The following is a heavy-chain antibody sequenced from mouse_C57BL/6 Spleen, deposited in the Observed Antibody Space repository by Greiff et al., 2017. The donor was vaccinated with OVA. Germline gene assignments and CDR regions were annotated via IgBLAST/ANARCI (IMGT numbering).Heavy chain of an antibody. CDR1: GFTFTDYY. J-gene: IGHJ4*01. V-gene: IGHV7-3*01. Sequence: EVKVEESGGGLVQPGGSLSLSCAASGFTFTDYYMSWVRQPPGKALEWLGFIRNKANGYTTEYSASVKGRFTISRDNSQSILYLQMNALRAEDSATYYCARYSGGYSMDYWGQGTSVTVSS. CDR2: IRNKANGYTT. CDR3: ARYSGGYSMDY.